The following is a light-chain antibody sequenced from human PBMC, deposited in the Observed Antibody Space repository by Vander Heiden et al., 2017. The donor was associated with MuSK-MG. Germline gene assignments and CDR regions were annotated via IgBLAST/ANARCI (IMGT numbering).Light chain of an antibody. CDR2: DAS. V-gene: IGKV3-11*01. CDR1: QSVSSY. J-gene: IGKJ5*01. Sequence: EIVLTQSPATLSLSPGERATLSCRASQSVSSYLAWYQQKPGQAPRLLIYDASNRATGIPARFSGSGYGTDFTLTISSLDPEDFAVYYCQQRSNWPPITFGQGTQVEIK. CDR3: QQRSNWPPIT.